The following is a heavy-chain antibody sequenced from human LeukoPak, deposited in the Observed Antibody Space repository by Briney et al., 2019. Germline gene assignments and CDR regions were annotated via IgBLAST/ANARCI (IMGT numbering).Heavy chain of an antibody. CDR1: GYTFSGYY. CDR3: ARDTGGVVTELFDY. Sequence: ASVKVSCKASGYTFSGYYLHWVRQAPGQGLEWMGHIDPNSGGTKYPQKFQGRVTMTRDTSTSSAYMELSSLRSEDTAVYYCARDTGGVVTELFDYWGQGTLVTVSS. D-gene: IGHD4-23*01. CDR2: IDPNSGGT. V-gene: IGHV1-2*06. J-gene: IGHJ4*02.